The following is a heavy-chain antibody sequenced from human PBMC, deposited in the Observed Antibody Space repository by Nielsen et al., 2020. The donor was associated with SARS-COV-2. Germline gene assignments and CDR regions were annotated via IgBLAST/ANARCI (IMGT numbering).Heavy chain of an antibody. J-gene: IGHJ5*02. CDR2: IYHSGST. D-gene: IGHD3-3*01. CDR1: GYSIKSGYY. Sequence: SETLSLTCTVSGYSIKSGYYWGWIRQPPGKGLEWIGSIYHSGSTYYNPSLKSRVTISVDTSKNQFSLKLSSVTAADTAVYYCARDSSFLEWLFFPENWFDPWGQGTLVTVSS. CDR3: ARDSSFLEWLFFPENWFDP. V-gene: IGHV4-38-2*02.